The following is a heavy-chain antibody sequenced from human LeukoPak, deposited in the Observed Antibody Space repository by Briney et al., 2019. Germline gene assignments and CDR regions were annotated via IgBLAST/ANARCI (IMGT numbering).Heavy chain of an antibody. CDR1: GDSISSSSYY. CDR3: ARGSPYSSGWYSPQVFNWFDP. D-gene: IGHD6-19*01. V-gene: IGHV4-39*01. J-gene: IGHJ5*02. CDR2: IYHSGST. Sequence: PSETLSLTCTVSGDSISSSSYYWGWIRQPPGKGLEWIGSIYHSGSTYYKSSLKSRVTISVDTSKNQFSLKLSSVTAADTAVCYCARGSPYSSGWYSPQVFNWFDPWGQGTLVTVSS.